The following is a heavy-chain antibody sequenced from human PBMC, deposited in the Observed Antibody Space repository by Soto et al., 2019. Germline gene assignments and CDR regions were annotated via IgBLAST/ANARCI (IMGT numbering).Heavy chain of an antibody. D-gene: IGHD6-19*01. CDR1: GGSFSGYY. CDR2: INHRGST. V-gene: IGHV4-34*01. Sequence: SETLSHTCAVYGGSFSGYYATRIRQPPGKGLEWIGEINHRGSTNYNPSLKSRVTISVDTSKNQFSLKLSSVTAADTAVYYCASQILVAGHFYGMDVWGQGTTVTVSS. J-gene: IGHJ6*02. CDR3: ASQILVAGHFYGMDV.